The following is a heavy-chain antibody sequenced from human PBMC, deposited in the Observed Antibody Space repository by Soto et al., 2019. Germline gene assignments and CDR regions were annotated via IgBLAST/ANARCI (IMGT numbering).Heavy chain of an antibody. CDR2: TYYRSKWYN. CDR1: GDSVSCNSAA. V-gene: IGHV6-1*01. D-gene: IGHD1-26*01. J-gene: IGHJ4*02. Sequence: SQTLSLTCAISGDSVSCNSAAWNWIRQSPSRGLEWLGRTYYRSKWYNDYAVSVKSRITINPDTSKNQFSLQLNSVTSEDTGLEWMGYIYYSGSTYYNPSLKSRITISVDTSKNQFSLKLSSVTAADTAVYYCARVDCSGGSCPLAFDYWGQGTLVTVSS. CDR3: GYIYYSGSTYYNPSLKSRITISVDTSKNQFSLKLSSVTAADTAVYYCARVDCSGGSCPLAFDY.